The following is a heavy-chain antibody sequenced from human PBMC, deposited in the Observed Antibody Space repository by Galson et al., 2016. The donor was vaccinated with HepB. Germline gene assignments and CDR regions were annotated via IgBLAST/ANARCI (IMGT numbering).Heavy chain of an antibody. Sequence: SLRLSCAASGFTFSAYPMNRVRQAPGKGLEWVSRINHDSSAMNYALSMKDRFTISRDNAKNSLFLQMDSLSDEDTAVYYCARDINWGLDYWGQGILVTVSS. J-gene: IGHJ4*02. V-gene: IGHV3-48*02. CDR2: INHDSSAM. D-gene: IGHD7-27*01. CDR1: GFTFSAYP. CDR3: ARDINWGLDY.